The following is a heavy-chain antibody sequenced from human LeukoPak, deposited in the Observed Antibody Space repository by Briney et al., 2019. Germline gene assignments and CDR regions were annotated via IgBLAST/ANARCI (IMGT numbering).Heavy chain of an antibody. V-gene: IGHV4-61*08. CDR1: GGSISSGGYY. J-gene: IGHJ4*02. CDR3: ARGSHGCYYDSSGYDY. D-gene: IGHD3-22*01. CDR2: IYYSGST. Sequence: SQTLSLTCTVSGGSISSGGYYWSWIRQHPGKGLEWIGYIYYSGSTNYNPSLKSRVTISVDTSKNQFSPKLSSVTAADTAVYYCARGSHGCYYDSSGYDYWGQGTLVTVSS.